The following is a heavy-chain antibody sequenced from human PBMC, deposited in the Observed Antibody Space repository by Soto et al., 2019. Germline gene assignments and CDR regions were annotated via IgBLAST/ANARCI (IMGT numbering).Heavy chain of an antibody. D-gene: IGHD3-22*01. CDR2: IIPIFGTA. CDR3: ARDWVQYYYDSSGYYFGY. V-gene: IGHV1-69*01. J-gene: IGHJ4*02. Sequence: QVQLVQSGAEVKKPGSSVKVSCKASGGTFSSYAISWVRQAPGQGLEWMGGIIPIFGTANYAQKFQGRVTTTADESKSTAYMELSSLRSEDTAVYYCARDWVQYYYDSSGYYFGYWGQGTLVTVSS. CDR1: GGTFSSYA.